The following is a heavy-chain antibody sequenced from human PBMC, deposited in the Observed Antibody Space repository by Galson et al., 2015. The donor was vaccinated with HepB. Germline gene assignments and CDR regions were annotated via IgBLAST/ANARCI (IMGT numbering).Heavy chain of an antibody. CDR3: ARGPQWLVSMDV. CDR1: GYTFTSYD. J-gene: IGHJ6*02. CDR2: MNPNSGNA. V-gene: IGHV1-8*01. D-gene: IGHD6-19*01. Sequence: SVKVSCKASGYTFTSYDINWVRQATGQGLEWMGWMNPNSGNAGYTQKFQGRVTMTRNTSISTAYMELSSLRSEDTAVYYCARGPQWLVSMDVWGQWTTVTVSS.